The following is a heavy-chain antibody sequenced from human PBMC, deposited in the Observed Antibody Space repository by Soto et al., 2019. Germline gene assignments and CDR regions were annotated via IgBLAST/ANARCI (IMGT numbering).Heavy chain of an antibody. J-gene: IGHJ4*02. CDR1: GDSVSSNSAA. CDR2: TYYRAKWFN. Sequence: SQTLSLTCAISGDSVSSNSAAWNWIRQSPSRGLEWLGRTYYRAKWFNDYAVSVKSRITISPDTSKNQFSLQLNSVTPEDTAVYYCARDRVGSGRTDFDCWGQGTLVTVSS. V-gene: IGHV6-1*01. CDR3: ARDRVGSGRTDFDC. D-gene: IGHD6-19*01.